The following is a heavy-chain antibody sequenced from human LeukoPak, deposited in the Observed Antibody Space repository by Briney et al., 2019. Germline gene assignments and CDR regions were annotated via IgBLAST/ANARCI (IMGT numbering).Heavy chain of an antibody. D-gene: IGHD3/OR15-3a*01. CDR3: ARLRVDTYWYFDL. CDR2: IYYTGST. Sequence: LETLSLTCSVSGGSISSYYWSWIRQPPGKGLEWIGYIYYTGSTSYNPSLKSRVTISVDTSKNQFSLKLSSVTAADTAVYYCARLRVDTYWYFDLWGRGTLVTVSS. J-gene: IGHJ2*01. V-gene: IGHV4-59*08. CDR1: GGSISSYY.